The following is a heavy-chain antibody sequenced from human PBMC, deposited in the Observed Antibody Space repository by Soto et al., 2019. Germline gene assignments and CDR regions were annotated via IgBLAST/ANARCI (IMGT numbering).Heavy chain of an antibody. V-gene: IGHV5-51*01. CDR3: ARPIHYYGSGSFLAPEYYFDY. J-gene: IGHJ4*02. CDR2: IYPGDSDT. Sequence: RGESLKISCKGSGYSFTSYWIGWVRQMPGKGLEWMGIIYPGDSDTRYSPSFQGQVTISADKSISTAYLQWSSLKASDTAMYYCARPIHYYGSGSFLAPEYYFDYWGQGTLVTVSS. CDR1: GYSFTSYW. D-gene: IGHD3-10*01.